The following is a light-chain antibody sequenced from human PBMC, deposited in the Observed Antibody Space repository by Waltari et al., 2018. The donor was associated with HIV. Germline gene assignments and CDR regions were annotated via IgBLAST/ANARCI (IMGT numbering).Light chain of an antibody. CDR2: RAS. Sequence: DVQMTQSPSNLSASVGDTVVITCRARQNIDNWLAWYLQKPGRAPKLLVSRASILETGVSSRFTGSGSGTEFTLTIRSLQSDDIGTYYCQQYSTHYGFGQGT. V-gene: IGKV1-5*03. CDR1: QNIDNW. CDR3: QQYSTHYG. J-gene: IGKJ2*01.